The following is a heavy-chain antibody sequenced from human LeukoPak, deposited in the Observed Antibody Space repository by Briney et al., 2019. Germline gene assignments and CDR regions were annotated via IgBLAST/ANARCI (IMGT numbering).Heavy chain of an antibody. CDR3: ARVRLDILTGYPYGYYYGMDV. CDR1: VVTFSSYA. J-gene: IGHJ6*02. Sequence: ASVKVSCKASVVTFSSYAINWMRQAPGQGLEWMGRIIPVFGITNYAQKFQGRVTITADKSTNTAYMALSSLRSEDTAVYYCARVRLDILTGYPYGYYYGMDVSGQGTTVTVSS. CDR2: IIPVFGIT. D-gene: IGHD3-9*01. V-gene: IGHV1-69*04.